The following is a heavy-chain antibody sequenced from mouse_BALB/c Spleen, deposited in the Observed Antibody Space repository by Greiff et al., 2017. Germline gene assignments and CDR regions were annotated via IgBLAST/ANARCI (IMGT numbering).Heavy chain of an antibody. CDR3: APYGYDEGGHAMDY. Sequence: VKLVESGPGLVAPSQSLSITCTVSGFSLTSYGVSWVRQPPGKGLEWLGVIWGDGSTNYHSALISRLSISKDNSKSQVFLKLNSLQTDDTATYYCAPYGYDEGGHAMDYWGQGTSVTDSS. CDR1: GFSLTSYG. J-gene: IGHJ4*01. CDR2: IWGDGST. D-gene: IGHD2-2*01. V-gene: IGHV2-3*01.